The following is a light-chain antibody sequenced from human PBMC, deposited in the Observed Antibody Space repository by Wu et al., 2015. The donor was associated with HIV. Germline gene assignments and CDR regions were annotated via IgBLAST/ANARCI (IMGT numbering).Light chain of an antibody. V-gene: IGKV1-39*01. CDR2: AAS. J-gene: IGKJ1*01. CDR3: QQSYITPPWT. CDR1: QSVSSY. Sequence: DIQMTQSPSSLSASIGDRVTITCRASQSVSSYLNWYQQKPGKAPKLLIYAASTLQSGVPSRFSGSGSGTDFTLTISSLQPEDLATYYCQQSYITPPWTFGQGTKVEIQ.